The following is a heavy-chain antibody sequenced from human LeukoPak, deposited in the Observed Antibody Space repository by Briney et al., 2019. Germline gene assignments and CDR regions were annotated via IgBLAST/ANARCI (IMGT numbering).Heavy chain of an antibody. CDR1: GGSFSGYY. J-gene: IGHJ5*02. CDR3: ARGPGIAAAPFDP. CDR2: INHSGST. D-gene: IGHD6-13*01. V-gene: IGHV4-34*01. Sequence: PSETLSLTCAVYGGSFSGYYWSWIRQPPGKGLEWIGEINHSGSTNYNPSLKSRVTISVDTSKNQFSLKLSSVTAADTAVYYCARGPGIAAAPFDPWGQGTLVTASS.